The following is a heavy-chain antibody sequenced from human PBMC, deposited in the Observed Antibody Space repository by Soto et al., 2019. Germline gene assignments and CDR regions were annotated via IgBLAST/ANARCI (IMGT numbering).Heavy chain of an antibody. J-gene: IGHJ4*02. V-gene: IGHV1-18*04. D-gene: IGHD3-22*01. Sequence: WASVKVSCKASGYTFITYGISWVRQAPGQGLEWMGWISAYNGNTNYAQSVQGRVTMTTDTSASTAYMEMRSLRSDDTAVYYCARDSSYYYDSSRYLPFDYWGQGTLVTVSS. CDR2: ISAYNGNT. CDR1: GYTFITYG. CDR3: ARDSSYYYDSSRYLPFDY.